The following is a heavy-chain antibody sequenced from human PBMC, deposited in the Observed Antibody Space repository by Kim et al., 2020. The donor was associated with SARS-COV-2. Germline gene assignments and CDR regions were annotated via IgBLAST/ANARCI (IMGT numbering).Heavy chain of an antibody. V-gene: IGHV3-33*01. CDR2: ICYDGSTK. J-gene: IGHJ5*02. CDR1: GGTFSSYD. Sequence: GGSLRLSCAASGGTFSSYDMPWVRQAPGKGLEWVAVICYDGSTKYYADSVKGRFTISRDNSKNTLYLQMNSLRAEDTAVYYCAGDRGYNWNEDWFDPWGQGTLVAVSS. D-gene: IGHD1-1*01. CDR3: AGDRGYNWNEDWFDP.